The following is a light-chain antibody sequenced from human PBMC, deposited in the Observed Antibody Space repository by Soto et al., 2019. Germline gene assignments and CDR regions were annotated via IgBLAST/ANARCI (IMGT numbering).Light chain of an antibody. J-gene: IGLJ2*01. CDR1: SSNIGCNY. CDR2: RNN. CDR3: TACEDSLTGVV. V-gene: IGLV1-47*01. Sequence: QSVLTQPPAASGSPGQRVTISCSGSSSNIGCNYVSWYQQLPGTAPKLLIYRNNQRPSGVPDRFSGSKSGTTASLAISGLRSEDEADYYCTACEDSLTGVVFGGGTKLTVL.